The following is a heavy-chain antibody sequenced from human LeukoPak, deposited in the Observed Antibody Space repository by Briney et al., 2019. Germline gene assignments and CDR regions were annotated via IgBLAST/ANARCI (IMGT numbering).Heavy chain of an antibody. V-gene: IGHV4-38-2*02. CDR3: AIDLGIAAADPFDY. D-gene: IGHD6-13*01. J-gene: IGHJ4*02. Sequence: SETLSLTCTVSGYSISSGYYWGWIRQPPGKGLEWIGSIYHSGSTYYNPSLKSRVTISVDTSKNQFSLKLSSVTAADTAVYYCAIDLGIAAADPFDYWGLGTLVTVSS. CDR2: IYHSGST. CDR1: GYSISSGYY.